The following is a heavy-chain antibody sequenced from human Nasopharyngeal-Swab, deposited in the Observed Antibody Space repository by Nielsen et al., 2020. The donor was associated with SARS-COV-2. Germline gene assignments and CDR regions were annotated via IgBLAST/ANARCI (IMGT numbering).Heavy chain of an antibody. CDR3: ARSGQWLVQDY. Sequence: GGSLTLSCAASGFTFSSYGMHWVRRAPGKGPEWVAVIWYDRSNKYYADSVKGRFTISRDNSKNTLYLQMNSLRAEDTAVYYCARSGQWLVQDYWGQGSLVTVSS. CDR1: GFTFSSYG. CDR2: IWYDRSNK. V-gene: IGHV3-33*01. J-gene: IGHJ4*02. D-gene: IGHD6-19*01.